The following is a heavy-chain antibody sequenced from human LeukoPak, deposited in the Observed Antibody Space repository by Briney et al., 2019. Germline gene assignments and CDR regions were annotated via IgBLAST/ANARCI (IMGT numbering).Heavy chain of an antibody. D-gene: IGHD5-18*01. CDR1: GFTFSNYA. V-gene: IGHV3-48*02. CDR3: ARDSGYSYADDY. Sequence: PGGSLRLSCAASGFTFSNYAMSWVRQAPGKGLEWVSYITYNSGTIFYADSVKGRFTISRDNAKDSLYLQMSSLRDEDTAVYYCARDSGYSYADDYWGQGTLVTVSS. J-gene: IGHJ4*02. CDR2: ITYNSGTI.